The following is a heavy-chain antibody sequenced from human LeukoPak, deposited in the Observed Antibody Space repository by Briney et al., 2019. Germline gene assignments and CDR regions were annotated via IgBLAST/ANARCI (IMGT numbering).Heavy chain of an antibody. D-gene: IGHD1-26*01. Sequence: ASVKVSCKASGYTFTGYYMHWVRQAPGQGLEWTGRINPNSGGTNYAQKFQGRVTMTRDTSISTAYMELSRLRSDDTAVYYCAIVGATVGWFDPWGQGTLVTVSS. CDR3: AIVGATVGWFDP. J-gene: IGHJ5*02. CDR1: GYTFTGYY. V-gene: IGHV1-2*06. CDR2: INPNSGGT.